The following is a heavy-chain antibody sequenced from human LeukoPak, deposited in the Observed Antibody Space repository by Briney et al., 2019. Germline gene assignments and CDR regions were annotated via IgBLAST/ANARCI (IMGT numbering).Heavy chain of an antibody. CDR2: ISAYNGNT. D-gene: IGHD2-15*01. CDR3: TGAYCSGGSCYDDY. V-gene: IGHV1-18*01. Sequence: ASVKVSCKASGYTFTSYGISGVRQAPGQGLEWMGWISAYNGNTNYAQKLQGRVTMTTDTSTSTAYMELRSLRSDDTAVYYCTGAYCSGGSCYDDYWGQGTLVTVSS. J-gene: IGHJ4*02. CDR1: GYTFTSYG.